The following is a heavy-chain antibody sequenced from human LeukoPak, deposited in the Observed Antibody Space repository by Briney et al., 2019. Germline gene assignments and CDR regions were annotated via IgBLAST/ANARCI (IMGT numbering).Heavy chain of an antibody. J-gene: IGHJ3*02. V-gene: IGHV4-59*01. CDR3: ARDRYPTVVTPYAFDI. CDR1: GGSISSYY. Sequence: PSETLSLTCTVSGGSISSYYWSWIRQPPGKGLEWIGYIYYSGSTNYNPSLKSRVTTSVDTSKNQFSLKLSSVTAADTAVYYCARDRYPTVVTPYAFDIWGQGTMVTVSS. CDR2: IYYSGST. D-gene: IGHD4-23*01.